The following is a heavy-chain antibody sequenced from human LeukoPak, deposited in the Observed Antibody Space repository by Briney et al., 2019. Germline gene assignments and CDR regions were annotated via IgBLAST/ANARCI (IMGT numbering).Heavy chain of an antibody. J-gene: IGHJ4*02. CDR2: IYYSGST. D-gene: IGHD1-26*01. CDR3: ARVVGADRRFFDY. Sequence: SETLSLTCTVSGAPISSYYWSWIRQPPGKGLEWIGYIYYSGSTNYNPSLKSRVTISVDTSKNQFSLKLSSVTAADTAVYYCARVVGADRRFFDYWGQGTLVTVSS. V-gene: IGHV4-59*01. CDR1: GAPISSYY.